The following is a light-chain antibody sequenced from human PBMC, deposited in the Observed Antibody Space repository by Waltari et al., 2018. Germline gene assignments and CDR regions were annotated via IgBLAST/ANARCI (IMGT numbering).Light chain of an antibody. CDR1: QSVSSY. Sequence: EVVMTQSPPTLSLSPGERATLSCRASQSVSSYLAWYQQKPGQAPSLLIYHVSNRAPGIPARFSGRGSATDFTLTISSLEPEDFAVYCCHQRSDWPYTFGQGTKLEIK. CDR2: HVS. CDR3: HQRSDWPYT. V-gene: IGKV3-11*01. J-gene: IGKJ2*01.